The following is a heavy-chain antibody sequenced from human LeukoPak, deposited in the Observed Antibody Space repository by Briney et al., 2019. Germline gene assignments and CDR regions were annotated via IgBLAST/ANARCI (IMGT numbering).Heavy chain of an antibody. CDR1: DGSISSSSYY. D-gene: IGHD2-15*01. J-gene: IGHJ3*02. CDR3: ARRSWGDIVVVVAAFGAFDI. V-gene: IGHV4-39*01. Sequence: SETLSLTCTVSDGSISSSSYYWGWIRQPPGKGLEWIGSIYYSGSTYYNPSLKSRVTISVDTSKNQFSLKLSSVTAADTAVYYCARRSWGDIVVVVAAFGAFDIWGQGTMVAVSS. CDR2: IYYSGST.